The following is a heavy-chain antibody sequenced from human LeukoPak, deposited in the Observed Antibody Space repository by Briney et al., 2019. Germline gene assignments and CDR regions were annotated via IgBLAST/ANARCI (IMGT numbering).Heavy chain of an antibody. Sequence: ASVKVSCKASGYTFTAYYMHWVRQAPGQGLEWMGWINPNSGGTNYAQKFQGRVTMTRDTSISTAYMELSRLRSDDTAVYYCARDAAYCGGDCYSDYWGQGTLVTVSS. J-gene: IGHJ4*02. D-gene: IGHD2-21*02. CDR2: INPNSGGT. V-gene: IGHV1-2*02. CDR3: ARDAAYCGGDCYSDY. CDR1: GYTFTAYY.